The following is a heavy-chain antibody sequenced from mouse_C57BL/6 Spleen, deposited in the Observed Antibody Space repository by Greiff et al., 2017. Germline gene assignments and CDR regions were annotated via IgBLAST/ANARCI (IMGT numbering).Heavy chain of an antibody. D-gene: IGHD1-1*01. Sequence: VQLQQSGAELVRPGTSVKMSCKASGYTFTNYWIGWAKQRPGHGLEWIGDIYPGGGYTNYNEKFKGKATLTADKSSSTAYMQFSSLTSEDSAIYYCARSRACGSSPYYFDYWGQGTTLTVSS. J-gene: IGHJ2*01. CDR3: ARSRACGSSPYYFDY. V-gene: IGHV1-63*01. CDR1: GYTFTNYW. CDR2: IYPGGGYT.